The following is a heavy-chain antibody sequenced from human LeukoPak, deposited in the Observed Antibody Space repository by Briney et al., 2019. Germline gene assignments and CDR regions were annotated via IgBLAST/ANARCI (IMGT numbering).Heavy chain of an antibody. V-gene: IGHV4-34*01. CDR2: INHSGST. J-gene: IGHJ4*02. Sequence: SETLSLTCAVYGGSFSGYYWSWLRPPPGKGREWIGEINHSGSTNYKPSLKSRVTISVDTSKNQFSMKLSTVTAADTAVYYCARYSSCWYRRDYYIDYWGQGTLVTVSS. CDR3: ARYSSCWYRRDYYIDY. D-gene: IGHD6-19*01. CDR1: GGSFSGYY.